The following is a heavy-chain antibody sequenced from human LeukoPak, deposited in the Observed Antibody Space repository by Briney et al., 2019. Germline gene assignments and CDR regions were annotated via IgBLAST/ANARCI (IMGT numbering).Heavy chain of an antibody. CDR2: ITASGGST. D-gene: IGHD2-15*01. Sequence: GGSLRLSCAASGFTFSSYAMTWVRQAPGKGLEWVSTITASGGSTYYADSVKGRFTISRGNSKNTLYLQMNSLRAEDTAVYYCAKDTRGYCSGGSCYTFDYWGQGTLVTVSS. J-gene: IGHJ4*02. V-gene: IGHV3-23*01. CDR1: GFTFSSYA. CDR3: AKDTRGYCSGGSCYTFDY.